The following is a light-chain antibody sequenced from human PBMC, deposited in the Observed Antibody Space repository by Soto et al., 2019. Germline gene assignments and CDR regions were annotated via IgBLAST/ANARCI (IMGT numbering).Light chain of an antibody. V-gene: IGLV1-40*01. Sequence: QSVLTQPPSVSEAPGQRVTISCTGSSSNIGAGYEAHSYQQVPGTAPKLLIYENNNRPSGVPDRFSGSKSGTSASLAITGLQAEDEAEDYCQSYDSSLSGYVFGTGTKLTVL. CDR2: ENN. CDR3: QSYDSSLSGYV. J-gene: IGLJ1*01. CDR1: SSNIGAGYE.